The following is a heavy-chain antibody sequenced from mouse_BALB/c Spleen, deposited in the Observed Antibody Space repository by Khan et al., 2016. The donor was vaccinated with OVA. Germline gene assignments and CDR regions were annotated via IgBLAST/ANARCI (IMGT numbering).Heavy chain of an antibody. J-gene: IGHJ3*01. D-gene: IGHD2-1*01. CDR2: ISSGGST. V-gene: IGHV5-6-5*01. CDR3: ASLYYGAY. Sequence: DVKLVESGGGLVKPGGSLKLSCAASGFTFSSYAMSWVRQIPEKRLEWVASISSGGSTYYPDSVKGRFTISRDNARNILYLQMSSLRSEDTAMYYCASLYYGAYWGQGTLVTVSA. CDR1: GFTFSSYA.